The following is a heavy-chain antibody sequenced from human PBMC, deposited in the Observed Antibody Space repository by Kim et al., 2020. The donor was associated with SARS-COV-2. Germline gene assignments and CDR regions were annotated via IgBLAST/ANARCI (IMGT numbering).Heavy chain of an antibody. CDR2: INEDGSET. V-gene: IGHV3-7*03. Sequence: GGSLRLSCVASGFALSNYWMTWVRQAPGKGLEWVANINEDGSETHYVDSVKGRFTISRDNAKNSLYLQMDSLRADDTALYYCARARGFGRVWGRGTLVTV. D-gene: IGHD3-10*01. CDR3: ARARGFGRV. CDR1: GFALSNYW. J-gene: IGHJ4*02.